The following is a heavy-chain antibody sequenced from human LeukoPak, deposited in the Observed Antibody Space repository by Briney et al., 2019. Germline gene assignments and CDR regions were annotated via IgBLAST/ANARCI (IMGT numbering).Heavy chain of an antibody. J-gene: IGHJ4*02. D-gene: IGHD3-22*01. V-gene: IGHV3-15*01. CDR1: GFTFSNAW. CDR2: IKSKTDGGTT. CDR3: TLHPPDGGGYFPRDC. Sequence: GGSLRLSCAASGFTFSNAWMNWVRQAPGKGLEWVGRIKSKTDGGTTDYAAPVKGRLTISRDDSKNTLYLQMNSLKTEDTAVYYCTLHPPDGGGYFPRDCWGQGTLVTVSS.